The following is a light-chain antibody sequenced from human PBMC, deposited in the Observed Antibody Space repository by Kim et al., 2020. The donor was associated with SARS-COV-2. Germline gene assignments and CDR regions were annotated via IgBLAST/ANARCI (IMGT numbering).Light chain of an antibody. CDR3: LQHSTYPIT. Sequence: SSVGKRVTSTCRANQDISNDLGWYEQNPGRAPKRLNYGASSLQSGVPSRFSGSGSATEFTLTITSEQPEDFATYFCLQHSTYPITFGQGTRLEIK. V-gene: IGKV1-17*01. J-gene: IGKJ5*01. CDR1: QDISND. CDR2: GAS.